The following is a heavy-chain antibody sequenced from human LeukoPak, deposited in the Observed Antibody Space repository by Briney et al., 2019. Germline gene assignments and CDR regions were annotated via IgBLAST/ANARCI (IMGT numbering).Heavy chain of an antibody. J-gene: IGHJ4*02. V-gene: IGHV4-59*06. CDR2: IYYSGST. Sequence: PSETLSLTCTVSGGSISSYYWSWIRQHPGKGLEWIGYIYYSGSTYYNPSLKSRVTISVDTSKNQFSLKLSSVTAADTAVYYCAREALRSRRDYFAYWGQGTLVTVSS. D-gene: IGHD4-17*01. CDR1: GGSISSYY. CDR3: AREALRSRRDYFAY.